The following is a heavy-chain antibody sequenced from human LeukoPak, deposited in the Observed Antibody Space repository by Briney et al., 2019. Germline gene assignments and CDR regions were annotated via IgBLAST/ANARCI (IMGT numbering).Heavy chain of an antibody. J-gene: IGHJ4*02. D-gene: IGHD5-12*01. Sequence: GGSLRLSCAASGFTFSSLCMTWVRQAPGKGLEWVANINQDGSEKYSVDSVKGRFTISRDNAKNSLYLQMNSLRAEDTAVYYCAREVRASGYDRIDYWGQGTLVTVSS. CDR3: AREVRASGYDRIDY. CDR1: GFTFSSLC. V-gene: IGHV3-7*04. CDR2: INQDGSEK.